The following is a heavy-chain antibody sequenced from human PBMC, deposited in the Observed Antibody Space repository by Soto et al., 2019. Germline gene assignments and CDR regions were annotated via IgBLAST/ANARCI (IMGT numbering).Heavy chain of an antibody. CDR3: ARGRYYDYVWGNYRYLDY. Sequence: SETLSLTCTVDGASFSLHYLTWIRQPPGKGLEWIGEINHSGSTNYNPSLKSRVIISVDTPKKQVSLKLSSVTAADTAVYYCARGRYYDYVWGNYRYLDYWGQGTLVTVYS. V-gene: IGHV4-34*01. D-gene: IGHD3-16*02. J-gene: IGHJ4*02. CDR2: INHSGST. CDR1: GASFSLHY.